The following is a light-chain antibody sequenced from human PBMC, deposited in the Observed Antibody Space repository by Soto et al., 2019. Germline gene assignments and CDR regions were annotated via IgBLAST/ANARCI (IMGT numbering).Light chain of an antibody. CDR3: MQAIQTPWT. CDR1: QSLLHSNGYNY. V-gene: IGKV2-28*01. CDR2: LGS. J-gene: IGKJ1*01. Sequence: DIVMTQSPLSLPVTPGEPASISCRSSQSLLHSNGYNYLDWYLQKPGQSPQLLIYLGSNRASGVPDRFSGSESGTDFTLKISRVEAEDVGVYYCMQAIQTPWTFGQGTKVEIK.